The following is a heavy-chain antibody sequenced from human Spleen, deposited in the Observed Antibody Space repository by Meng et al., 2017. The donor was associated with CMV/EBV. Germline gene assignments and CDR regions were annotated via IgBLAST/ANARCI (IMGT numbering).Heavy chain of an antibody. V-gene: IGHV3-9*01. Sequence: SLKISCAASGFTFDDYAMHWVRQAPGKGLEWVSGISWNSGSIGYADSVKGRFTISRDNAKNSLYLQMNSLRAEDTAVYYCARFMAGRSGDYYYYYGMDVWGQGTTVTVSS. CDR1: GFTFDDYA. CDR2: ISWNSGSI. D-gene: IGHD3-3*01. J-gene: IGHJ6*02. CDR3: ARFMAGRSGDYYYYYGMDV.